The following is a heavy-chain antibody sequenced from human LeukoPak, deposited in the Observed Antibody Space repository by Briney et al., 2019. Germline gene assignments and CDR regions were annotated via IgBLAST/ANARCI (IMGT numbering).Heavy chain of an antibody. CDR2: IHPSGTL. Sequence: PSQTLSLTCTVSGASFSSGDQYWNWIRQSPGKGLEWIGSIHPSGTLYNNPSLESRVTMSTDTSKNQFSLNLNSVTAADTAVYFCSRGLDSRKLGYWGQGTLVTVSS. D-gene: IGHD3-22*01. V-gene: IGHV4-31*03. J-gene: IGHJ4*02. CDR1: GASFSSGDQY. CDR3: SRGLDSRKLGY.